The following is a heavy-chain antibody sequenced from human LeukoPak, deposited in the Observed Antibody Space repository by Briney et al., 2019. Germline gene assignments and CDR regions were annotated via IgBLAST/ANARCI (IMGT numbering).Heavy chain of an antibody. V-gene: IGHV4-59*01. Sequence: PSETLSFTSTGFSDSITNSYWTWNPFAPGKGLEWIAYTYYTGSTNYNPSLKSRVSISVDTSKNQLSLKLISVTAADTAVYYCARAPIGSVDYWGPGAQVTVSS. CDR3: ARAPIGSVDY. CDR1: SDSITNSY. J-gene: IGHJ4*02. D-gene: IGHD1-1*01. CDR2: TYYTGST.